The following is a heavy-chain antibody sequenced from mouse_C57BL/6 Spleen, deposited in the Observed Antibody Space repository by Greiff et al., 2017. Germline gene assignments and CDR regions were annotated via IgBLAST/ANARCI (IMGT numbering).Heavy chain of an antibody. CDR3: TEDYGSSTGFAY. D-gene: IGHD1-1*01. CDR1: GFTFSNYW. V-gene: IGHV6-3*01. Sequence: EVKVEESGGGLVQPGGSMTLSCVASGFTFSNYWMNWVRQSPEKGLEWVAQIRLKSDNYATHYAESVKGRFTISRDDSKSSVYLQMNNLRAEDTGIYYSTEDYGSSTGFAYWGQGTLVTVSA. CDR2: IRLKSDNYAT. J-gene: IGHJ3*01.